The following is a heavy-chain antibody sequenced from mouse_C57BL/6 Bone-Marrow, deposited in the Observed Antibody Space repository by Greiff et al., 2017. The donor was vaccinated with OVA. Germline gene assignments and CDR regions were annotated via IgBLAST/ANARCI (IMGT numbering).Heavy chain of an antibody. CDR1: GYSITSGYY. V-gene: IGHV3-6*01. D-gene: IGHD2-5*01. CDR2: ISYDGSN. CDR3: AREDSYYSNYDY. J-gene: IGHJ2*01. Sequence: EVKLQESGPGLVKPSQSLSLTCSVTGYSITSGYYWNWIRQFPGNKLEWMGYISYDGSNNYNPSLKNRISITRDTSKNQFFLKLNSVTTEDTATYYCAREDSYYSNYDYWGQGTTLTVSS.